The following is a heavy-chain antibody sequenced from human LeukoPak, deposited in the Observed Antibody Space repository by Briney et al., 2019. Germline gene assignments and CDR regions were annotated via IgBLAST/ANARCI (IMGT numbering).Heavy chain of an antibody. V-gene: IGHV3-23*01. CDR3: AKVPPGRYSGYEDWYFDL. D-gene: IGHD5-12*01. CDR1: GFTFSSDA. CDR2: ISGSGGST. Sequence: GGSLRLSCAASGFTFSSDAMSWVRQAPGKGLEWVSAISGSGGSTYYADSVKGRFTISRDNSKNTLYLQMNSLRAEDTAVYYCAKVPPGRYSGYEDWYFDLWGRGTLVTVSS. J-gene: IGHJ2*01.